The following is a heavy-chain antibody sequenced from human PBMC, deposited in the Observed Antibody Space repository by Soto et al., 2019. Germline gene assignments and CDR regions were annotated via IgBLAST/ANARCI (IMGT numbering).Heavy chain of an antibody. CDR3: AMVDVYVTPSPQDV. J-gene: IGHJ6*02. CDR2: LNTYNGNT. CDR1: GYTFTRYG. Sequence: QVQLVQSGAEVKNPGASVKVSCKASGYTFTRYGIGWARQAPGQGLEWMGWLNTYNGNTNYAQNVQGRVTLTTDTSTSTAYMEPRSLRSNDTAIYYCAMVDVYVTPSPQDVWGQGTTVIVSS. V-gene: IGHV1-18*01. D-gene: IGHD3-16*01.